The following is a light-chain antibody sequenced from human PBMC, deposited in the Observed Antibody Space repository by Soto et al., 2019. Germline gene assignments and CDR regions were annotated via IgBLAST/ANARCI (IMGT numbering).Light chain of an antibody. J-gene: IGKJ2*01. V-gene: IGKV3-20*01. CDR3: QQYRSSPHT. Sequence: EIVLTQSPGTLSLSPGERATLSCRASQSVSSSYLAWYQQKPGQAPRLLIYGASSRATGIPDRFSGSGSGTDFYLTISRQEPKHLAVYYSQQYRSSPHTVDQGTKLETK. CDR1: QSVSSSY. CDR2: GAS.